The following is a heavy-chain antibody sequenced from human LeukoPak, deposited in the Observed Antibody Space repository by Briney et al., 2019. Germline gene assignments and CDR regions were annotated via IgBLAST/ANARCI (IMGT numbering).Heavy chain of an antibody. Sequence: GASLRLSCAASGFTFSSYAMSWDRQAPGKGLEWVSVISGSGGSTYYADSVKGRFTISRDNSKNTLYLQMNSLRAEDTAVYYCAKCGQQLVPRWFDPWGQGTLVTVSS. D-gene: IGHD6-13*01. CDR3: AKCGQQLVPRWFDP. CDR2: ISGSGGST. CDR1: GFTFSSYA. V-gene: IGHV3-23*01. J-gene: IGHJ5*02.